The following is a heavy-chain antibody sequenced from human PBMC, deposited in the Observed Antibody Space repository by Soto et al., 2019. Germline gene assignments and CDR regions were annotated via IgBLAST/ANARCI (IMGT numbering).Heavy chain of an antibody. CDR3: ARQGLGEVLLHLFAFNI. CDR2: INPNSGGT. D-gene: IGHD3-16*01. CDR1: GYTFSGYY. Sequence: GASVKVSCKASGYTFSGYYMSWVRQAPGQGLEWMGWINPNSGGTNYAQKFQGWVTMTRDTSISTAYMELSSLRSDDTAVYYCARQGLGEVLLHLFAFNIWGRGTMVTVSS. J-gene: IGHJ3*02. V-gene: IGHV1-2*04.